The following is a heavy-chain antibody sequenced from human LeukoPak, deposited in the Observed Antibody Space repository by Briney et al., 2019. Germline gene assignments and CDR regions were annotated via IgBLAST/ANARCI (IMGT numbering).Heavy chain of an antibody. J-gene: IGHJ5*02. CDR3: ARQDIVVVPAAIRVLYNRFDP. Sequence: ASVKVSCKASGYTFTSYDINWVRQATGQGLEWMGWMNPNSGNTGYAQKFQGRVTMTRNTSISTAYMELSSLRSEDTAVYYCARQDIVVVPAAIRVLYNRFDPWGQGTLVTVSS. D-gene: IGHD2-2*02. CDR1: GYTFTSYD. V-gene: IGHV1-8*01. CDR2: MNPNSGNT.